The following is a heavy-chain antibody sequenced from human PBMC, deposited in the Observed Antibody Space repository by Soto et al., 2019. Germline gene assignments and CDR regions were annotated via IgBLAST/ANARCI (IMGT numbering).Heavy chain of an antibody. V-gene: IGHV1-69*13. J-gene: IGHJ4*02. CDR3: ASVVGNGYGSRALFYY. CDR2: IIPIFGTA. CDR1: GGTFSSYA. Sequence: SVKVSCKASGGTFSSYAISWVRQAPGQGLEWMGGIIPIFGTANYAKKFQGRVTITADESTRTAYMKLSSLRSEDTAVYYCASVVGNGYGSRALFYYWGQGTMVTVYS. D-gene: IGHD5-18*01.